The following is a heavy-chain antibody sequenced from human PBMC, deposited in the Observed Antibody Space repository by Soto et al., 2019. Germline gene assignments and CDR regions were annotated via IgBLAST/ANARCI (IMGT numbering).Heavy chain of an antibody. V-gene: IGHV4-4*02. CDR3: ARGGSGSHYYYYYYGMDV. CDR1: GGSISSSNW. J-gene: IGHJ6*02. D-gene: IGHD3-10*01. Sequence: SETLSLTCAVSGGSISSSNWCSWVRQPPGKGLEWIGEVYHSGSTNYNPSLKSRVTISVDKSKNQFSLKLSSVTAADTAVYYCARGGSGSHYYYYYYGMDVWGQGTTVTVS. CDR2: VYHSGST.